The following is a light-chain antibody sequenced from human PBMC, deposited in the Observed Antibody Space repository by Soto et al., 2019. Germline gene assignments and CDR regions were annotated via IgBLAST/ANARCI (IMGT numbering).Light chain of an antibody. V-gene: IGLV2-8*01. CDR2: EVS. CDR1: SSDVGGHNY. J-gene: IGLJ2*01. CDR3: SSYAGSNNYVV. Sequence: QSALTQPPSASGSPGQSVTISCTGTSSDVGGHNYVSWYQQHPGKAPKLMISEVSKRPSGVPDRFSGSKSGNTASLTVSGLQAEDEADYYCSSYAGSNNYVVFGGGTELTVL.